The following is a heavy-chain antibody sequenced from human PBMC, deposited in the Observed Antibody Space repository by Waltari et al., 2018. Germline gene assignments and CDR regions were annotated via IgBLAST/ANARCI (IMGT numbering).Heavy chain of an antibody. CDR3: ATPFYNWDDPLHS. CDR2: ITVGDDT. J-gene: IGHJ4*02. Sequence: EVQPLESGGDLVQPGGSLRPSCAASVITFSHYAINWVRRAPGTGLEWVSAITVGDDTYYADSVKGRFTISRDTSKDMVHLQMNGLRAEDTAVYDCATPFYNWDDPLHSWGQGTLVTVSS. D-gene: IGHD1-20*01. CDR1: VITFSHYA. V-gene: IGHV3-23*01.